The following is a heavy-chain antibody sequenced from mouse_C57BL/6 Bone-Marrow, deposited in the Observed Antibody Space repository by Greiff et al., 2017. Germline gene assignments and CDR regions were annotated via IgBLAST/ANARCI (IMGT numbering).Heavy chain of an antibody. Sequence: EVKLQESGPELVKPGASVKISCKASGYSFTGYYMNWVKQSPEKSLEWIGEINPSTGGTTYNQKFKAKATLTVDKSSSTAYMQLKSLTSEDSAVYYCARDGGYSFAYWGQGTLVTVSA. D-gene: IGHD2-3*01. CDR2: INPSTGGT. CDR1: GYSFTGYY. V-gene: IGHV1-42*01. J-gene: IGHJ3*01. CDR3: ARDGGYSFAY.